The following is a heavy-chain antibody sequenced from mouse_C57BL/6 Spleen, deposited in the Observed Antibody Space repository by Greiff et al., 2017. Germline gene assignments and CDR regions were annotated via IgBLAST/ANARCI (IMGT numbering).Heavy chain of an antibody. J-gene: IGHJ4*01. CDR1: GFTFSDYY. CDR3: ARGGDYDDAMDY. V-gene: IGHV5-16*01. Sequence: EVKLVESEGGLVQPGSSMKLSCTASGFTFSDYYMAWVRQVPEKGLEWVANINYDGSSTYYLDSLKSRFIISRNNAKNILYLHISSLKSEDTATYYCARGGDYDDAMDYWGQGTSVTVSS. D-gene: IGHD2-4*01. CDR2: INYDGSST.